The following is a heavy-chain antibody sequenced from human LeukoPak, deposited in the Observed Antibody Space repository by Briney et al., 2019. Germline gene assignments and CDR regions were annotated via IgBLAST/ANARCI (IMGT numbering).Heavy chain of an antibody. Sequence: GGSLRLSCAASGFTFSSYAMSWVRQAPGKGLEWVSAISGSGGSTYYADSVKGRFTISRDNSKNTLYLQMNSLRAEDTAVYYCAKRWNTIFGVVINPYFDYWGQGTLVTVSS. V-gene: IGHV3-23*01. D-gene: IGHD3-3*01. J-gene: IGHJ4*02. CDR2: ISGSGGST. CDR1: GFTFSSYA. CDR3: AKRWNTIFGVVINPYFDY.